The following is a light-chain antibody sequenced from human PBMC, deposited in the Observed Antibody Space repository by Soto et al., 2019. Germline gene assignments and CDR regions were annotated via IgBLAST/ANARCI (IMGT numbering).Light chain of an antibody. J-gene: IGKJ2*01. Sequence: DIQMTQSPSTLSASVGDRVTITCRASESITNFLAWYQHKAGKAPKLLIYDASILQSGVPSRFSGSGFGTTCALTLSSLRPDDVATYYCHQHNDYSHVTFGQGTKVQIK. CDR2: DAS. CDR1: ESITNF. V-gene: IGKV1-5*01. CDR3: HQHNDYSHVT.